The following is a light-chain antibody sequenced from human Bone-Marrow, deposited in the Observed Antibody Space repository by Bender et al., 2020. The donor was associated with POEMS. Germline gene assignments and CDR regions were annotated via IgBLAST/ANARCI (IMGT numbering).Light chain of an antibody. J-gene: IGLJ3*02. Sequence: QSALTQPASVSGSPGQSVTISCTGTSSDIGSYHLVSWYQQHPGKAPKLIIYDGNKRPSGVSNRFSASKSGNTASLTISGLQAEDEADYYCCSYAASSWVFGGGTKLTVL. V-gene: IGLV2-23*01. CDR3: CSYAASSWV. CDR1: SSDIGSYHL. CDR2: DGN.